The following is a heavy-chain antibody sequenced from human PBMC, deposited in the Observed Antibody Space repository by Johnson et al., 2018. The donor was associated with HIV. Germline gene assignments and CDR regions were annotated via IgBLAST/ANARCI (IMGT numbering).Heavy chain of an antibody. D-gene: IGHD6-19*01. J-gene: IGHJ3*02. CDR1: GFSFTDAW. Sequence: VQLVESGGGLVKPGGSLRLSCAASGFSFTDAWMNWVRQAPGKGLEWVAVMYSDGRTFYADSVTGRFPISRDNSKNTLYLQMNSLRAEDTAVYYCAREDGSGWSTRGDDAFDIWGQGTMVTVSA. V-gene: IGHV3-66*01. CDR3: AREDGSGWSTRGDDAFDI. CDR2: MYSDGRT.